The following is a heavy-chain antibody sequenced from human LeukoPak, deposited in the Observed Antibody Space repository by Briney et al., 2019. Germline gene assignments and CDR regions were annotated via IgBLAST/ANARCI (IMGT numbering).Heavy chain of an antibody. J-gene: IGHJ5*02. V-gene: IGHV4-61*02. CDR1: GASISSDTYF. CDR2: ISSTGRT. D-gene: IGHD6-19*01. Sequence: PSETLSLTCTVSGASISSDTYFWSWIRQPAGKGLEWIGRISSTGRTDYNPSLTSRVTISIDTSKNHFSMKLSSVTAADTAVYYCAKGAGPPWFDPWGRGTLVTVSS. CDR3: AKGAGPPWFDP.